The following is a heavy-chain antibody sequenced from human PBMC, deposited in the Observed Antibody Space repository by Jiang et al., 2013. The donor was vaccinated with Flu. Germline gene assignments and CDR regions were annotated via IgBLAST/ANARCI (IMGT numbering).Heavy chain of an antibody. CDR3: ASPQNYYGDYPTGLDY. J-gene: IGHJ4*02. CDR2: ISYDGSNK. V-gene: IGHV3-30*03. Sequence: SYGMHWVRQAPGKGLEWVAVISYDGSNKYYADSVKGRFTISRDNSKNTLYLQMNSLRAEDTAVYYCASPQNYYGDYPTGLDYWGQGTLVTVSS. D-gene: IGHD4-17*01. CDR1: SYG.